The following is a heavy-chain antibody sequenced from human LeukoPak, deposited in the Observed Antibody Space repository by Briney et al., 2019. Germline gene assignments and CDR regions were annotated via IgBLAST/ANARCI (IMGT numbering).Heavy chain of an antibody. V-gene: IGHV3-30*02. CDR1: GFTFSTYG. J-gene: IGHJ6*02. CDR3: AKRVDCSTTSCPPDYYYGMGV. D-gene: IGHD2-2*01. Sequence: PGRSLRLSCAASGFTFSTYGMHWVRQAPGKGLEWVAVIRFDGSDKYYADSVKGRFTISRDSSRNTLYLQMNSLRAEDTSVYYCAKRVDCSTTSCPPDYYYGMGVWGQGTTVTVSS. CDR2: IRFDGSDK.